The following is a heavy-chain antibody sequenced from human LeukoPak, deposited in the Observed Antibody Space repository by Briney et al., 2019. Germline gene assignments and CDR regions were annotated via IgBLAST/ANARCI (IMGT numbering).Heavy chain of an antibody. CDR3: ARGVPAAIYYYYYYMDV. V-gene: IGHV3-21*01. CDR1: GSTFSSYS. CDR2: ISSSSSYI. J-gene: IGHJ6*03. Sequence: GGSLRLSCAASGSTFSSYSMNWVRQAPGKGLEWVSPISSSSSYIYYADSVKGRFTISRDNAKNSLYLQMNSLRAEDTAVHYCARGVPAAIYYYYYYMDVWGKGTTVTISS. D-gene: IGHD2-2*01.